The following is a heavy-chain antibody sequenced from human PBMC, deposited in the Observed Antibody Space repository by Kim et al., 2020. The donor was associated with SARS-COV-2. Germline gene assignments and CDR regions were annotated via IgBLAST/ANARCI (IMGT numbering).Heavy chain of an antibody. CDR3: ARTPYVWGSYPEYYFDY. CDR2: INPNSGGT. J-gene: IGHJ4*01. V-gene: IGHV1-2*06. Sequence: ASVKVSCKASGYTFTGYYMHWVRQAPGQGLEWMGRINPNSGGTNYAQKFQGRVTMTRDTSISTAYMELSRLRSDDTAVYYCARTPYVWGSYPEYYFDYWGHGTLVTVSS. D-gene: IGHD3-16*02. CDR1: GYTFTGYY.